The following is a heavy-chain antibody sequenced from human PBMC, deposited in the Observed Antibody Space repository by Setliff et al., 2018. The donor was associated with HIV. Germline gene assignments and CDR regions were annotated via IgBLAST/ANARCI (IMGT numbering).Heavy chain of an antibody. D-gene: IGHD6-19*01. CDR3: ASTGYSSGWSFDY. CDR1: GGSISSSSYY. CDR2: IYYSGST. J-gene: IGHJ4*02. V-gene: IGHV4-39*07. Sequence: SETLSLTCTVSGGSISSSSYYWGWIRQPPGKGLEWIGSIYYSGSTYYNPSLKGRVTISVDTSKNQFSLKLSFVTAADTAVYYCASTGYSSGWSFDYWGQGTLVTVSS.